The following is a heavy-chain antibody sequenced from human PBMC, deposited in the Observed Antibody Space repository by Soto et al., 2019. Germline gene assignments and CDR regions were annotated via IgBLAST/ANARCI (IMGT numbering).Heavy chain of an antibody. J-gene: IGHJ4*02. V-gene: IGHV3-15*01. CDR3: TTDFGPYYYDSSGYYY. CDR1: GFTFSNAW. Sequence: GGSLRLSCAASGFTFSNAWMSWVRQAPGKGLEWVGRIKSKTDGGTTDYAAPVKGRFTISRDDSKNTLYLQMNSLKTEDTAVYYCTTDFGPYYYDSSGYYYWGQGTLVTVSS. CDR2: IKSKTDGGTT. D-gene: IGHD3-22*01.